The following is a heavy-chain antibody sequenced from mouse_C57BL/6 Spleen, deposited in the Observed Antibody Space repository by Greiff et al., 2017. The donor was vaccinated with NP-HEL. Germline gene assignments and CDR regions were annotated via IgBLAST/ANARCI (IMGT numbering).Heavy chain of an antibody. D-gene: IGHD1-1*01. Sequence: SCKASGYTFTSYWMHWVKQRPIQGLEWIGNIDPSDSETHYNQKFKDKATLTVDKSSSTAYMQLSSLTSEDSAVYYCARGYYGSSFLDYWGQGTTLTVSS. CDR2: IDPSDSET. CDR1: GYTFTSYW. CDR3: ARGYYGSSFLDY. J-gene: IGHJ2*01. V-gene: IGHV1-52*01.